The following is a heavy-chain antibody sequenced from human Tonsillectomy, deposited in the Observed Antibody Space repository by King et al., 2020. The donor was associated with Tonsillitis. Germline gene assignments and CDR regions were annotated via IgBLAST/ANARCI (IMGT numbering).Heavy chain of an antibody. CDR1: GGTFSSYA. Sequence: QLVQSGAEVKKPGSSVKVSCKASGGTFSSYAISWVRQAPGQGLEWMGGIIPIFGTANYAQKFQGRVTITADESTSTAYMELSSLRSEDTAVYYCARRGSDSSSDPYYYYGMDVWGQGTTVTVSS. CDR2: IIPIFGTA. V-gene: IGHV1-69*12. D-gene: IGHD6-6*01. J-gene: IGHJ6*02. CDR3: ARRGSDSSSDPYYYYGMDV.